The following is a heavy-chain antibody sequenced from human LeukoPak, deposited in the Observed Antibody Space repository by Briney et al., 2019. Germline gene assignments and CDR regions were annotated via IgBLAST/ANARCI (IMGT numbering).Heavy chain of an antibody. J-gene: IGHJ4*02. D-gene: IGHD2-2*01. CDR2: MNPNSGNT. CDR3: ARGKLAVTLMGFGTSRYYFDY. Sequence: GASVKVSCKASGYTFTSYDINWVRQATGQGLEWMGWMNPNSGNTGYAQKFQGRVTMTRNTSISTAYMELSSLRSEDTAVYYCARGKLAVTLMGFGTSRYYFDYWGQGTLVTVSS. V-gene: IGHV1-8*01. CDR1: GYTFTSYD.